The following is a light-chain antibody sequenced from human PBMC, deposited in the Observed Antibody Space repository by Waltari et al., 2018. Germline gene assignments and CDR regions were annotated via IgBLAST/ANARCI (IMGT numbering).Light chain of an antibody. Sequence: DIQMTQSPSTLSASIGDRVTITCRASQNVDTWLAWYQQKPGKAPKLLVYKTSTLPSGVPSRFSGSGSGTHFTLTISSLQPDDFATYYCQQYNTYCTFGQGTKVE. CDR2: KTS. J-gene: IGKJ1*01. CDR1: QNVDTW. V-gene: IGKV1-5*03. CDR3: QQYNTYCT.